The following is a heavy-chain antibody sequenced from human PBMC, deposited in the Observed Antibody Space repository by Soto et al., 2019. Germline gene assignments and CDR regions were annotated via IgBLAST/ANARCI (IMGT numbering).Heavy chain of an antibody. J-gene: IGHJ4*02. D-gene: IGHD2-15*01. CDR3: AKGSCSGGSCYCDY. Sequence: GGSLRLSCAASGFTFSSYGMHWVRQAPGKGLEWLAVISYDGSNKYYEDSVKGRFTISRDNSKDTMYLQMNSLRAEDTAVYDCAKGSCSGGSCYCDYLGQGTLVTVYS. CDR2: ISYDGSNK. V-gene: IGHV3-30*18. CDR1: GFTFSSYG.